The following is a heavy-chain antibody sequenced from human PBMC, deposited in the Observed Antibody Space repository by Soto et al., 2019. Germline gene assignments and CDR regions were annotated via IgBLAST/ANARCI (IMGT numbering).Heavy chain of an antibody. CDR1: GCTFTGYY. V-gene: IGHV1-2*02. J-gene: IGHJ6*02. D-gene: IGHD1-20*01. CDR2: INPNSGGT. Sequence: VASVKVYCKASGCTFTGYYMHWVRQAPGQGLEWMGWINPNSGGTNYAQKFQGRVTMTRDTSISTAYMELSRLRSDDTAVYYCARDHFYTRNDVYGMDVWGQGTTVTVSS. CDR3: ARDHFYTRNDVYGMDV.